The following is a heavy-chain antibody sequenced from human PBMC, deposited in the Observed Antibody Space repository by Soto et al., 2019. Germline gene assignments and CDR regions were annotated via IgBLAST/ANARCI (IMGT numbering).Heavy chain of an antibody. CDR1: GFAFNNYG. J-gene: IGHJ4*02. CDR2: ISKSDYT. CDR3: AREDSIIIPAVSDF. V-gene: IGHV3-21*01. D-gene: IGHD2-2*01. Sequence: GGSLRLSCTVSGFAFNNYGINWVRQAPGKGLEWVSSISKSDYTYYSDSVEGRFTISRDNAKNSVSLQMNTLRVEDTAVYYCAREDSIIIPAVSDFWGQGTLVTVSS.